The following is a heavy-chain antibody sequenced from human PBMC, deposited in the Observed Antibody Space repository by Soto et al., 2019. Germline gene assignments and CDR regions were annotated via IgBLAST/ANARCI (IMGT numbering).Heavy chain of an antibody. J-gene: IGHJ4*02. CDR2: INPNSGGT. V-gene: IGHV1-2*04. CDR3: ARDRDGYNYDY. CDR1: GYTFTVYY. D-gene: IGHD5-12*01. Sequence: ASVKVSCKASGYTFTVYYIHWVRQAPGQGLEWMGWINPNSGGTNYAQKFQGWVTMTRDTSISTAYMELSRLRSDDTAVYYCARDRDGYNYDYWGQGTLVTVSS.